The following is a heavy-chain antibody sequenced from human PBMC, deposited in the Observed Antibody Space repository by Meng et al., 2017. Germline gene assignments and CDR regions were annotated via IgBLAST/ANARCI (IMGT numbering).Heavy chain of an antibody. V-gene: IGHV6-1*01. CDR3: ARGRTEMDIEY. J-gene: IGHJ4*02. D-gene: IGHD2-2*03. CDR2: TYYRSKWYN. Sequence: QVQLKQSGPGLVKPSQTLSLTCAISGDSISSNSAALIWIRQSPSRGLEWLGRTYYRSKWYNDYAVSVRGRITINPDTSKNQFSLQLNSMTPEDTAMYYCARGRTEMDIEYWGRGTLVTVSS. CDR1: GDSISSNSAA.